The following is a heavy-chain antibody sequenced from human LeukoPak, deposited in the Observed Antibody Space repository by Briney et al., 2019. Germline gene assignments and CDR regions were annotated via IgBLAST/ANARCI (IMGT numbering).Heavy chain of an antibody. J-gene: IGHJ4*02. CDR3: AKDLEEMATTLFDY. D-gene: IGHD5-24*01. CDR1: GFTFRTQW. CDR2: IKQDGSDK. Sequence: GGSLRLSCAASGFTFRTQWMTWVRQAPGKGLEWVANIKQDGSDKYYVDSVKGRFTISRDNSKNTLYLQMNSLRAEDTAVYYCAKDLEEMATTLFDYWGQGTLVTVSS. V-gene: IGHV3-7*04.